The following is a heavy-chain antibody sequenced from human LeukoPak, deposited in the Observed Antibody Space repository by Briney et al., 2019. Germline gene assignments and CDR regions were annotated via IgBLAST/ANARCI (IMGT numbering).Heavy chain of an antibody. CDR1: GGSISSYY. CDR2: IYGSGST. J-gene: IGHJ5*02. CDR3: AREGTSGTRLNWFDP. V-gene: IGHV4-59*01. D-gene: IGHD1-1*01. Sequence: PSETLSLTCTVSGGSISSYYWSLILQPPGKGLELIGHIYGSGSTNYNPSLKSRVTLSVDTSKNQFSLKLSSVTAADTAVYYCAREGTSGTRLNWFDPWGQGTLVTVSS.